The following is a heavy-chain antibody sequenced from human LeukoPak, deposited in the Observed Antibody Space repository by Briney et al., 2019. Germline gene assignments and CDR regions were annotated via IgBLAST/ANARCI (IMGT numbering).Heavy chain of an antibody. V-gene: IGHV3-7*01. D-gene: IGHD2/OR15-2a*01. CDR1: GFTFSSYW. CDR3: ARDKILGATLFDC. CDR2: IKQDGSEK. J-gene: IGHJ4*02. Sequence: GGSLRLSCAASGFTFSSYWMSWVRQAPGKGLEWVANIKQDGSEKYYVDSVKGRSTISRDNAKNSLYLQMNSLRAEDTVVYYCARDKILGATLFDCWGQGTLVTVSS.